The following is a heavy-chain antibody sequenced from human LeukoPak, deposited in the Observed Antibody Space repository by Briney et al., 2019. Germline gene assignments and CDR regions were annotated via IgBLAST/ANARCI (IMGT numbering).Heavy chain of an antibody. J-gene: IGHJ4*02. Sequence: GGSLRLSCXXSGFTFSSYAMSWVRQAPGKGLEGVSAISGSGGSTYYADSVKGRFTISRDNSKSTLYLQMNSLRAEDTAVYYCAKDDYDFWSGPFDYWGQGTLVTVSS. CDR3: AKDDYDFWSGPFDY. D-gene: IGHD3-3*01. CDR2: ISGSGGST. V-gene: IGHV3-23*01. CDR1: GFTFSSYA.